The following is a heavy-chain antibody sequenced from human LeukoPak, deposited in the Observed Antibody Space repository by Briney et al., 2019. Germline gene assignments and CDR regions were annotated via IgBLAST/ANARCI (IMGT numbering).Heavy chain of an antibody. Sequence: PSETLSLTCAVYGGSLSGRYWSWFRQPPGKGLEWIGQISRRGNTNYTPSLKSRVTISVDTSKNQLSLKLGTVTAADTALYYCARHGEYYFDYWGQGTLVTVSS. CDR2: ISRRGNT. J-gene: IGHJ4*02. D-gene: IGHD3-10*01. V-gene: IGHV4-34*01. CDR3: ARHGEYYFDY. CDR1: GGSLSGRY.